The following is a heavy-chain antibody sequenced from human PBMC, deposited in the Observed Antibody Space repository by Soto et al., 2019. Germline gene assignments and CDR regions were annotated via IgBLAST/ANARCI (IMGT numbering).Heavy chain of an antibody. CDR2: IGGGGDMR. J-gene: IGHJ4*02. CDR1: GFTFNNYA. CDR3: ASRYLEHCFSSSCSATYDY. Sequence: GGSLRLSCAASGFTFNNYAMSWVRQAPGKGLEWVSGIGGGGDMRHYADSVKGRFTISRDNAKNTLYLQMNSLGAEDTAVYYCASRYLEHCFSSSCSATYDYWGKGAPVTVYS. D-gene: IGHD2-2*01. V-gene: IGHV3-23*01.